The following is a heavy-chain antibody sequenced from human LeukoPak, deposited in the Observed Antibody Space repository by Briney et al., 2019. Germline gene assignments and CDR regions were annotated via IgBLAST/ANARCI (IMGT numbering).Heavy chain of an antibody. CDR2: IYHSGST. Sequence: SQTLSLTCAVSGGPISSGGYSWSWIRQPPGKGLEWIGYIYHSGSTYYNPSLKSRVTISVDRSKNQFSLKLSSVTAADTAVYYCARAIYSNAGFDPWGQGTLVTVSS. CDR1: GGPISSGGYS. D-gene: IGHD4-11*01. V-gene: IGHV4-30-2*01. J-gene: IGHJ5*02. CDR3: ARAIYSNAGFDP.